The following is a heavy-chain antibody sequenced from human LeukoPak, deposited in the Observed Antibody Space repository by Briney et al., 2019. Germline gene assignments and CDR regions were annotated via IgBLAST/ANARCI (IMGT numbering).Heavy chain of an antibody. CDR1: GFTFYDYA. J-gene: IGHJ6*02. Sequence: GRSLRLSCAASGFTFYDYAMHWVRQAPGKGLEWVALIWYDGSNEYYADSVKGRFTISRDNSKNTLHLQMNSLRAEDTTVYYCAKSDSGTRFSHYYYGMDVWGQGTTVTVSS. CDR3: AKSDSGTRFSHYYYGMDV. V-gene: IGHV3-33*08. D-gene: IGHD2-21*01. CDR2: IWYDGSNE.